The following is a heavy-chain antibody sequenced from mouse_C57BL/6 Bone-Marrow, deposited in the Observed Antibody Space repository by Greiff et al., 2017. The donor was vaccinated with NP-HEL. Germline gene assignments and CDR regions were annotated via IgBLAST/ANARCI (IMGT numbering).Heavy chain of an antibody. CDR3: VRQGYDGYYLDY. V-gene: IGHV10-1*01. D-gene: IGHD2-3*01. CDR2: IRSKSNNYAT. CDR1: GFSFNTYA. J-gene: IGHJ2*01. Sequence: DVKLVESGGGLVQPKGSLKLSCAASGFSFNTYAMNWVRQAPGKGLEWVARIRSKSNNYATYYADSLKDRFTISRDDSESMLYLQMNNLKTEDTAMYYGVRQGYDGYYLDYWGQGTTLTVSS.